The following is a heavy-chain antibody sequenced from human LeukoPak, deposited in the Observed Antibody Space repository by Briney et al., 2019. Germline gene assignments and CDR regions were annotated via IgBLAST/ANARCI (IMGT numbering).Heavy chain of an antibody. J-gene: IGHJ4*02. CDR2: ISSSSSYI. Sequence: PGGSLRLSCAASGFTFSSYSMNWVRQAPGKGLEWVSSISSSSSYIYYADSVKGRFTISRDNAKNSLYLQMHSLRAEDTAVYYCARDPLPYSSGWHGGGYWGQGTLVTVSS. V-gene: IGHV3-21*01. D-gene: IGHD6-19*01. CDR1: GFTFSSYS. CDR3: ARDPLPYSSGWHGGGY.